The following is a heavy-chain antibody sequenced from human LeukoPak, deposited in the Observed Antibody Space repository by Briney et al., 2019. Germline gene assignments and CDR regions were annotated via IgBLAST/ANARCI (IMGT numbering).Heavy chain of an antibody. CDR3: AREGWLSTTNY. V-gene: IGHV4-61*02. CDR1: GGSISSGSYY. Sequence: PSETLSLTCTVSGGSISSGSYYWSWSRQPAGKGLEWIGRIYTSGSTNYNPSLKSRVTISVDTSKNQFSLKLSSVTAADTAVYYCAREGWLSTTNYWGQGTLVTVSS. CDR2: IYTSGST. J-gene: IGHJ4*02. D-gene: IGHD3-22*01.